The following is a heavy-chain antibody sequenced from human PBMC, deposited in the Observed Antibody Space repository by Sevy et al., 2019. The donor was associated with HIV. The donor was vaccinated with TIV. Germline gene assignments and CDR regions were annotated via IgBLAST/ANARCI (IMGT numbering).Heavy chain of an antibody. Sequence: ASVKVSCKVSGYSLTGLSMHWVRQAPGKGLEWMGSFDPEDGERIYAQKLEGRVTMTEDTSADTAYMELNSLRFEDTAVYYCSTTKDYYESSGSPFDYWGQGTLVTVSS. V-gene: IGHV1-24*01. CDR3: STTKDYYESSGSPFDY. CDR2: FDPEDGER. J-gene: IGHJ4*02. CDR1: GYSLTGLS. D-gene: IGHD3-22*01.